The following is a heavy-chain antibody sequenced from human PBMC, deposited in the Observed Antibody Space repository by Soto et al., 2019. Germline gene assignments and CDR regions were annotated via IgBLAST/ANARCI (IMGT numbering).Heavy chain of an antibody. CDR2: ISQSGNT. CDR1: SGSFSGYY. V-gene: IGHV4-34*01. J-gene: IGHJ4*02. D-gene: IGHD6-6*01. CDR3: ARAPKVSGSSQTRPDF. Sequence: PSETRSLTCSIYSGSFSGYYWSWIRQPPGKGLEWIGEISQSGNTNYSPSLKSRVSISIDTSMKQFSLNLASVSAADTAVYYCARAPKVSGSSQTRPDFWGQGTLVTVSS.